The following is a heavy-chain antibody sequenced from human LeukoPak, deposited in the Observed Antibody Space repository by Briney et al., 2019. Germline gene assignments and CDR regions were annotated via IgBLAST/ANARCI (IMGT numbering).Heavy chain of an antibody. J-gene: IGHJ5*02. CDR3: ARGAHCSGTSCFNWFDP. D-gene: IGHD2-2*01. Sequence: AASVKVSCKASGYTFTSYGISWVRQAPGQGLEWMGWISAYNGNTNYAQKLQGRVTMTTDTSTSTAYMELRSLRSDDTAVYYCARGAHCSGTSCFNWFDPWGQGTLVTVSS. CDR1: GYTFTSYG. CDR2: ISAYNGNT. V-gene: IGHV1-18*01.